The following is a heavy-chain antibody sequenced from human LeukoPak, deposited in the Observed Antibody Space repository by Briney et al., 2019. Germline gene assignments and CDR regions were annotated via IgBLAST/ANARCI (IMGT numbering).Heavy chain of an antibody. V-gene: IGHV3-23*01. D-gene: IGHD3-10*01. CDR2: ISGSGGT. CDR1: GFTFSSYV. CDR3: AKGSGGRGTAFDI. Sequence: QPGGSLRLSCAASGFTFSSYVMSWVRQAPGKGLAWVSAISGSGGTYYADSVKGRFTISRDNSKNTMHLQMNSLRAEDTAVYYCAKGSGGRGTAFDIWGQGTMVTVSS. J-gene: IGHJ3*02.